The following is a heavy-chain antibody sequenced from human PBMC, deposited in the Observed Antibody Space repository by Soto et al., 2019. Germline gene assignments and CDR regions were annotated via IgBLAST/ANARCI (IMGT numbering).Heavy chain of an antibody. CDR1: GLTFSNYA. Sequence: RLSCATSGLTFSNYAMSWVRQAPGGGLEWVSSMSGSSSTTYYADSVRGRFTISRDRSKNTLYLQMSSLRAEDTAPYYCAKNQERELPRVIDFWGQGTLVTVSS. J-gene: IGHJ4*02. CDR3: AKNQERELPRVIDF. CDR2: MSGSSSTT. D-gene: IGHD1-7*01. V-gene: IGHV3-23*01.